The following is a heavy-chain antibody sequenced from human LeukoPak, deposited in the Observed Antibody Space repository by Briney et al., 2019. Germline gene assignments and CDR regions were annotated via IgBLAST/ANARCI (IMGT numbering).Heavy chain of an antibody. CDR2: IWYDGSNK. CDR1: GFTFSSYG. J-gene: IGHJ2*01. D-gene: IGHD2-2*01. Sequence: GGSLRLSCAASGFTFSSYGMHWVRQAPGKGLEWVAVIWYDGSNKYYADSVKGRFTISRDNSKNTLYLQMNSLRAEDTAVYYCARDDQLFWYFDLWGRGTLVTVSS. CDR3: ARDDQLFWYFDL. V-gene: IGHV3-33*01.